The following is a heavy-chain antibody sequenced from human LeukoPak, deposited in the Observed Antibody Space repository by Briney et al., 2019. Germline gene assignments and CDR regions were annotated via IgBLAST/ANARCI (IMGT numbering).Heavy chain of an antibody. CDR2: ISAYNGNT. V-gene: IGHV1-18*01. J-gene: IGHJ4*02. Sequence: GASVKVSCKASGYTFTSYGISWVRQAPGQGLEWMGWISAYNGNTNYAQKLQGRVTMTTDTSTSTAYMELRSLRSDDTAVYYCARGEPSSGWYELTRIHSTGYFDYWGQGTLVTVSS. CDR3: ARGEPSSGWYELTRIHSTGYFDY. D-gene: IGHD6-19*01. CDR1: GYTFTSYG.